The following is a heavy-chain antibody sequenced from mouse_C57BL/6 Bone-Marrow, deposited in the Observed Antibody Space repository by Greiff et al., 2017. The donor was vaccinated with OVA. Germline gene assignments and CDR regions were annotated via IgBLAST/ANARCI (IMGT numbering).Heavy chain of an antibody. D-gene: IGHD1-1*01. Sequence: EVQLQQSGAELVKPGASVQLSCTASGFNIKDYYMHWVKQRTEQGLAWIGRIDPEAGETKSAPKFQGKATITADTSSNTAYLQLSSLTSEDTAVYYCARNYGSSYPFAYWGQGTLVTVSA. CDR3: ARNYGSSYPFAY. V-gene: IGHV14-2*01. CDR2: IDPEAGET. CDR1: GFNIKDYY. J-gene: IGHJ3*01.